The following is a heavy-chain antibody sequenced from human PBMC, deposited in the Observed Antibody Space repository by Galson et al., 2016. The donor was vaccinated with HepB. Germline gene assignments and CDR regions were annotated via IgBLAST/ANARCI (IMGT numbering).Heavy chain of an antibody. CDR1: GFRFNFGDSY. Sequence: SLRLSCAGSGFRFNFGDSYFHWVRQAPGKGLVWVSRIMKEGSMLSYADSVKGRFTISRDNAKNTVYLQMNSLRAEDTAIYCCARDGGNHNFDYWGQGTLVTVSS. CDR2: IMKEGSML. J-gene: IGHJ4*02. D-gene: IGHD3-16*01. CDR3: ARDGGNHNFDY. V-gene: IGHV3-74*01.